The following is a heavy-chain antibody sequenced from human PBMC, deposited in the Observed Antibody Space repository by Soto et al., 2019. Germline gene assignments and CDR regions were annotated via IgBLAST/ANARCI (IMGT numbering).Heavy chain of an antibody. CDR3: AKDDEWGGSHLNHAFDI. J-gene: IGHJ3*02. CDR2: ISWNSGII. D-gene: IGHD1-26*01. CDR1: GFTFDDYA. V-gene: IGHV3-9*01. Sequence: EMKLVESGGGLVQPGRSLRLSCAASGFTFDDYAVHWVRQAPGKGLEWVSGISWNSGIIDYADSVKGRFTISRDNAKNSLYLQMNSLRPEDTALYYCAKDDEWGGSHLNHAFDIWGQGTMVSVSA.